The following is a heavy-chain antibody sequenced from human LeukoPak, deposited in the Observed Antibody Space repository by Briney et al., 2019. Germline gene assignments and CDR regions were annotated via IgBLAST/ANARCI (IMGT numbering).Heavy chain of an antibody. V-gene: IGHV3-74*01. CDR1: GFSFSGYW. CDR3: ARALKYNSGYDWGGDY. D-gene: IGHD5-12*01. Sequence: QPGGSLRLSCAASGFSFSGYWMQWVRQAPGKGLVWISRITSDGSGTNYADSVKGRFTISRDNAKNTLYLQMNSLRAEDTAVYYCARALKYNSGYDWGGDYWGQGTLVTVSS. J-gene: IGHJ4*02. CDR2: ITSDGSGT.